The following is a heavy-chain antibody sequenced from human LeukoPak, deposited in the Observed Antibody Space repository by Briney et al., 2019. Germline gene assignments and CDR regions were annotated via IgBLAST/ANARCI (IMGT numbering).Heavy chain of an antibody. D-gene: IGHD1-26*01. CDR1: GFTFSNSA. J-gene: IGHJ6*02. CDR3: ARDEWEPEDDYYYGMDV. V-gene: IGHV3-23*01. CDR2: ISGSGGNT. Sequence: PGGSLRLSCAASGFTFSNSAMSWVRQAPGTGLEWVSTISGSGGNTYYADSVKGRFTISRDNSKNTLYLQMNSLRAEDTAVYYCARDEWEPEDDYYYGMDVWGQGTTVTVSS.